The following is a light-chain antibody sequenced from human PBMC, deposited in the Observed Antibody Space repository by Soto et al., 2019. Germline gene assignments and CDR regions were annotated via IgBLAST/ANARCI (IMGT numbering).Light chain of an antibody. CDR1: QSVSGKY. CDR2: GAS. CDR3: QHYSNSPPLYT. Sequence: EIVLTQSPGTLSLSPGEGATLSCRASQSVSGKYLVWYQQKPGQAPRLLIYGASSRATGIPDRFTGRGSGTDFTLTITRLEPDDFAVYFCQHYSNSPPLYTFGQGTTLEIK. V-gene: IGKV3-20*01. J-gene: IGKJ2*01.